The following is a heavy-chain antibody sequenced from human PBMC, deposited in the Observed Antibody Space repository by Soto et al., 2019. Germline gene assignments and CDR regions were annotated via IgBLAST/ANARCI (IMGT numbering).Heavy chain of an antibody. Sequence: QMQLVESGGGVVQPGRSLRLSCAASGFAFSSYDIHWVRQGPGKGLEWMAKISYDGNTEDYADSVKGRFTISRDNSKKMLYLQMTSLRDDDTAVYYCVKDAADALDYWGQGTVVTVSS. J-gene: IGHJ4*02. D-gene: IGHD6-25*01. CDR2: ISYDGNTE. CDR3: VKDAADALDY. CDR1: GFAFSSYD. V-gene: IGHV3-30*18.